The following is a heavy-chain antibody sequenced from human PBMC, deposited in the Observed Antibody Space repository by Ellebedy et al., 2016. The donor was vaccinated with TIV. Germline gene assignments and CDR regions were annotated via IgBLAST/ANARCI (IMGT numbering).Heavy chain of an antibody. D-gene: IGHD3-22*01. V-gene: IGHV1-18*01. CDR2: IGTYNNNT. J-gene: IGHJ4*02. CDR1: GYIFTDYG. Sequence: AASVKVSCKASGYIFTDYGINWVRQAPGQGLEWMGWIGTYNNNTKFAQKLQGRVTMTTDTSTSTAYMELRSLRSDDTAVYYCATSKLYLDTSGYFDYWGQGTLVTVSS. CDR3: ATSKLYLDTSGYFDY.